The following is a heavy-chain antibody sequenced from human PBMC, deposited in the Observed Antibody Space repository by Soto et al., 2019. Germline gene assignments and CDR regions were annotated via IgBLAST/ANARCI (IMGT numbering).Heavy chain of an antibody. J-gene: IGHJ6*03. CDR1: GFTFSSYG. Sequence: GGSLRLSCAASGFTFSSYGMHWVRQAPGKGLEWVAVIWYDGSNKYYADSVKGRFTISRDNSKNTLYLQMNSLRAEDTAGYYCARALPPRRGSGAPYYYYMDVWGKGTTVTVSS. CDR2: IWYDGSNK. D-gene: IGHD3-10*01. CDR3: ARALPPRRGSGAPYYYYMDV. V-gene: IGHV3-33*01.